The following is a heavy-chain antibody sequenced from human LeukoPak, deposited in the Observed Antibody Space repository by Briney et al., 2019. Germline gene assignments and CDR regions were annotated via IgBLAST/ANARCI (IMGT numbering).Heavy chain of an antibody. V-gene: IGHV3-7*04. CDR3: ARVQTATTNWFDP. CDR2: INRDGSGK. J-gene: IGHJ5*02. Sequence: SGGSLRLSCAASGFTFSTYAMSWVRQAPGKGLEWVASINRDGSGKYYVDSVRGRFTISRDNAKNSLYLQMNSLRVEDTAVYYCARVQTATTNWFDPWGQGTLVTASS. D-gene: IGHD1-1*01. CDR1: GFTFSTYA.